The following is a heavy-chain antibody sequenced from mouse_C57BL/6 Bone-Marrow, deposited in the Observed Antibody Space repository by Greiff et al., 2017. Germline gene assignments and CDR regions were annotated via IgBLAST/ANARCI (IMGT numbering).Heavy chain of an antibody. Sequence: VQLQQSDAELVKPGASVKISCKVSGYTFTDHTIHWMKQRPEQGLEWIGYIYPRDGSTKYNEKFKGKATLTADKSTSTAYMQLNSLTSEDSAVYFCARRRWLLLAWFAYWGQGTLVTVSA. CDR3: ARRRWLLLAWFAY. J-gene: IGHJ3*01. CDR1: GYTFTDHT. V-gene: IGHV1-78*01. D-gene: IGHD2-3*01. CDR2: IYPRDGST.